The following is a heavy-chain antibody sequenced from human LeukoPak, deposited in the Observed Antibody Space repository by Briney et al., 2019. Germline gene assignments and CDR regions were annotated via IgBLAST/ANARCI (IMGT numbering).Heavy chain of an antibody. CDR1: GFTFSNFA. Sequence: GGSLRLSCAASGFTFSNFAMHWVRQAPGKGLEWVALISYDGSNKYYADSVKGRFTIPRDNSKNTLYLQMNSLRADDTAVYYCPRVTSEASFDYWGQGTLVIVSS. V-gene: IGHV3-30-3*01. CDR3: PRVTSEASFDY. CDR2: ISYDGSNK. J-gene: IGHJ4*02.